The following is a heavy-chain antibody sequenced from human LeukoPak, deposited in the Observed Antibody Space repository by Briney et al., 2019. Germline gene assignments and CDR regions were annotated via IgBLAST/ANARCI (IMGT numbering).Heavy chain of an antibody. CDR3: ARGAGTTRGFDY. Sequence: PSETLSLTCTVSGGSINSYYWSWIRQPPGKGLEWIGYIYYSGSTNYNPSLKSRVTISVDTSKNQFSLKLSSVTAADTAVYYCARGAGTTRGFDYWGQGTLVTVSS. V-gene: IGHV4-59*01. CDR1: GGSINSYY. J-gene: IGHJ4*02. D-gene: IGHD1-1*01. CDR2: IYYSGST.